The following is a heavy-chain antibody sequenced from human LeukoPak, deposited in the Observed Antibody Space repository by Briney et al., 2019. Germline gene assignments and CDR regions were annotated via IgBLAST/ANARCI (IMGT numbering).Heavy chain of an antibody. CDR2: IYSGGNT. J-gene: IGHJ4*02. V-gene: IGHV3-53*01. D-gene: IGHD3-10*01. Sequence: GGSLRLSCAASGFTVSGNYMVWVRQTPGKRLEWVSLIYSGGNTYYTDSVKGRFTISRDNSENTLYLQMNSLRTEDTAVYYCARVADYYVLGHFDYWGQGTLVTASS. CDR3: ARVADYYVLGHFDY. CDR1: GFTVSGNY.